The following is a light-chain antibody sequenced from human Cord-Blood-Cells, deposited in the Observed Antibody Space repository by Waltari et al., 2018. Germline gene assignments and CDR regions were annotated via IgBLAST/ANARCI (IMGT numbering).Light chain of an antibody. Sequence: DIVMTQSPDSLAVSLGERATINCKSSQSVLYSSNNKNYLAWYQQKPGQPPKLLICWASTRESGVPDRVSGSGSGTDFTLTISSLQAEDVAVYYCQQYYSTPYTFGQGTKLEIK. CDR1: QSVLYSSNNKNY. J-gene: IGKJ2*01. CDR2: WAS. CDR3: QQYYSTPYT. V-gene: IGKV4-1*01.